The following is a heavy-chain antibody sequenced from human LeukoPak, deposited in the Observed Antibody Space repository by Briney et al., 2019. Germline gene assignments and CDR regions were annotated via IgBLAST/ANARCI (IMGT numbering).Heavy chain of an antibody. CDR2: ITDSGGNT. CDR3: AKAPYPYDFWSGPDY. D-gene: IGHD3-3*01. CDR1: GFTFSSYA. Sequence: GGSLRLSCAVSGFTFSSYAMSWVRQTPGKGLEWISAITDSGGNTYYADSVKGRFTISRDNSKNTLYLQMNSLRAEDTAVYYCAKAPYPYDFWSGPDYWGQGTLVTVSS. V-gene: IGHV3-23*01. J-gene: IGHJ4*02.